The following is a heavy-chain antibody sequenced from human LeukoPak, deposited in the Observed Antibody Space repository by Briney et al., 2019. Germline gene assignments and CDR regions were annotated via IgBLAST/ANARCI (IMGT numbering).Heavy chain of an antibody. CDR3: ARDGGGSGYYYSRDY. CDR2: INWNGGST. D-gene: IGHD3-22*01. Sequence: GGSLRLSCAASGFIFDDYGMSWVRQAPGKGLEWVAGINWNGGSTGYADSVKGRFTISRDNAKKSLDLQMNSLRVEDTAVYYCARDGGGSGYYYSRDYWGQGTLVTVSS. CDR1: GFIFDDYG. J-gene: IGHJ4*02. V-gene: IGHV3-20*04.